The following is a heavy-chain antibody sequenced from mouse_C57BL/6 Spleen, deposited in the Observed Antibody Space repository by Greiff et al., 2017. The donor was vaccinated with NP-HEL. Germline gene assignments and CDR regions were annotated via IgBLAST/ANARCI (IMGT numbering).Heavy chain of an antibody. V-gene: IGHV1-76*01. CDR3: ASNYPFDY. CDR1: GYTFTDYY. D-gene: IGHD2-1*01. Sequence: QVQLQQSGAELVRPGASVKLSCKASGYTFTDYYINWVKQRPGQGLEWIARIYPGSGNTYYNEKFKGKATLTAEKSSITAYMQLSSLTSEDSAVYFCASNYPFDYWGQGTTLTVSS. J-gene: IGHJ2*01. CDR2: IYPGSGNT.